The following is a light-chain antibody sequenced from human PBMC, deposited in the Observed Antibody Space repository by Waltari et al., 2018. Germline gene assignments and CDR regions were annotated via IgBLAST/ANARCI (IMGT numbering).Light chain of an antibody. CDR1: HSVNWY. CDR2: DAS. Sequence: EIVLTQSPATLSLSPGERATLSCRASHSVNWYLAWYQQTPGQAPSLLIYDASNRASGIPARLSGSGSETDFTLTISSLQPEDSAVYYCQQRRNWPLTFGGGTKVEI. V-gene: IGKV3-11*01. J-gene: IGKJ4*01. CDR3: QQRRNWPLT.